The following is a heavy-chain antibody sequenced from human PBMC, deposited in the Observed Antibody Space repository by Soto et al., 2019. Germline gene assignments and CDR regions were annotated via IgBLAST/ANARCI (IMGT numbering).Heavy chain of an antibody. J-gene: IGHJ6*02. D-gene: IGHD6-6*01. CDR2: ISSSSSYI. CDR3: ARELIAARHDYYGMDV. Sequence: PVGSLRLSCAASGFTFSSYSMNWVRQAPGKGLEWVSSISSSSSYIYYADSVKGRFTISRDNAKNSLYLQMNSLRAEDTAVYYCARELIAARHDYYGMDVWGQGTTVTVSS. CDR1: GFTFSSYS. V-gene: IGHV3-21*01.